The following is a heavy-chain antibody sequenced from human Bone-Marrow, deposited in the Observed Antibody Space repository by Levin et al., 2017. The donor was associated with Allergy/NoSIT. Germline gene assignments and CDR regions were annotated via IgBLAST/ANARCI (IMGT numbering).Heavy chain of an antibody. CDR2: VNPDSGGT. D-gene: IGHD2-15*01. Sequence: GASVKVSCKASGYTFSDYYIHWIRQAPGQGLEWVGWVNPDSGGTRYSQRFHGRVTMTRDMSINTAYMDLSSLTSDDTAVYFCAKSLVAPLFDYWGQGTLVIVSS. CDR1: GYTFSDYY. V-gene: IGHV1-2*02. CDR3: AKSLVAPLFDY. J-gene: IGHJ4*02.